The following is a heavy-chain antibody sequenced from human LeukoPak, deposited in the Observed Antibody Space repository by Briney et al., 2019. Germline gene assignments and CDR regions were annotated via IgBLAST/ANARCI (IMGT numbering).Heavy chain of an antibody. V-gene: IGHV4-59*11. Sequence: SETLSLTCTVSGGSIKSHFWSWVRQPPGKRLGWIGYIFHSGSTNYNPSLKSRVTISVDTSKNQFSLRLTSVTAADTAVYYCARDGGTAMVHWGQGTLVTVSS. D-gene: IGHD5-18*01. CDR3: ARDGGTAMVH. CDR2: IFHSGST. J-gene: IGHJ4*02. CDR1: GGSIKSHF.